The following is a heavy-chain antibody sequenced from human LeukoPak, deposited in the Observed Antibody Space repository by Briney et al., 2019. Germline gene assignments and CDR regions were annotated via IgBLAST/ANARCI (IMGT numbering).Heavy chain of an antibody. J-gene: IGHJ6*03. CDR2: IYHSGST. CDR3: ASLMYYDFWSGSCYMDV. V-gene: IGHV4-38-2*01. D-gene: IGHD3-3*01. Sequence: SETLSLTCAVSGYSISSGYYWGWIRQPPGKGLEWIGSIYHSGSTYYNPSLKSRVTISVYTSKNQFSLKLSSVTAADTDVYYCASLMYYDFWSGSCYMDVWGEGTTVTVSS. CDR1: GYSISSGYY.